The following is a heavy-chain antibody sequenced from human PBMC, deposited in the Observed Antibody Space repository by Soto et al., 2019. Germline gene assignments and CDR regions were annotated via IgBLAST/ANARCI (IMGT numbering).Heavy chain of an antibody. CDR2: LKQDGSEK. CDR1: RFSLSIYW. V-gene: IGHV3-7*01. CDR3: ARVRQWEPEIDY. Sequence: TGGARRLSCSAPRFSLSIYWMSWVRQAPGKGLEWVANLKQDGSEKYYVDSVKGRFTISRDNAKNFLYRQMNTLRADDIAVYYCARVRQWEPEIDYSCQGTLVTVSS. J-gene: IGHJ4*02. D-gene: IGHD1-26*01.